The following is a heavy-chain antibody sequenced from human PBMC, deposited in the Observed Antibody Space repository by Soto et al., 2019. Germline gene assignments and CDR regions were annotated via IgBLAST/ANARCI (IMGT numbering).Heavy chain of an antibody. CDR3: ARARGYYPAPANFDY. D-gene: IGHD3-3*01. J-gene: IGHJ4*02. CDR1: GGTFSSYA. CDR2: IIPIFGTA. Sequence: QVQLVQSGAEVKKPGSSVKVSCKASGGTFSSYAISWVRQAPGQGLEWMGGIIPIFGTANYAQKFQGRVPISAEESTRTAYMELSSLRSEDTAVYYCARARGYYPAPANFDYWGQGTLVTVSS. V-gene: IGHV1-69*12.